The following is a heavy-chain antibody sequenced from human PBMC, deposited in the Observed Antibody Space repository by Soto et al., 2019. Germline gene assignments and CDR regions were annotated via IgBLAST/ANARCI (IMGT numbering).Heavy chain of an antibody. CDR2: INHSGST. V-gene: IGHV4-34*01. J-gene: IGHJ6*03. CDR3: AHSVVPAAEYYYYYMDV. D-gene: IGHD2-2*01. CDR1: GGSFSGYY. Sequence: SETLSLTCAVYGGSFSGYYWSWIRQPPGKGLEWIGEINHSGSTNYNPSLKSRVTISVDTSKNQFSLKLSSVTAADTAVYYCAHSVVPAAEYYYYYMDVWGKGTTVTVSS.